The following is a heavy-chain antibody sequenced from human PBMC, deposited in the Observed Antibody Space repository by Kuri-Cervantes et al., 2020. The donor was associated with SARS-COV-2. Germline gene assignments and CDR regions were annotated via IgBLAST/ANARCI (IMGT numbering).Heavy chain of an antibody. J-gene: IGHJ3*02. D-gene: IGHD2-21*02. CDR3: TTDLAYCGGDCYLQDAFDI. V-gene: IGHV3-49*04. CDR2: IRSKAYGGTT. Sequence: GESLKISCTASGFTFGDYAMSWVRQAPGKGLEWVGFIRSKAYGGTTEYAASVKGRFTISRDDSKSIAYLQMNSLKTEDTAVYYCTTDLAYCGGDCYLQDAFDIWGQGTMVTV. CDR1: GFTFGDYA.